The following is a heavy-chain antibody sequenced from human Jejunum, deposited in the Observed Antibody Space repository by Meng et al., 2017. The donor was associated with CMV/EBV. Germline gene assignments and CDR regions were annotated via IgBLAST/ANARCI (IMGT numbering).Heavy chain of an antibody. CDR2: VFYSWIT. Sequence: QLGLRAAGPGPVRPSETLSLTCTVSGGAIRSTSSYGVWIRQPPGKGLGWIGGVFYSWITYYNPSLKSRVTLSVDTSKNQFSLKLNSVTAADTAVYHCARDALREGYFDLWGRGTLVTVSS. D-gene: IGHD4-17*01. CDR1: GGAIRSTSSY. J-gene: IGHJ2*01. V-gene: IGHV4-39*07. CDR3: ARDALREGYFDL.